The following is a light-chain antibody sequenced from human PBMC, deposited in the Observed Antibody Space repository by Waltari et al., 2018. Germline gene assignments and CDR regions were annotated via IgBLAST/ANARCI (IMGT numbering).Light chain of an antibody. V-gene: IGKV1-33*01. CDR3: QQYDDLPFT. J-gene: IGKJ3*01. Sequence: DIQMTQSPSSLSASVGDRITITCQASQDIRNNLNWYQQKPVKAPKLLIFDASDLKSGVPATFSGRGSGTDFIFTISSLQPEDIGTYYCQQYDDLPFTFVPGTNVDIK. CDR1: QDIRNN. CDR2: DAS.